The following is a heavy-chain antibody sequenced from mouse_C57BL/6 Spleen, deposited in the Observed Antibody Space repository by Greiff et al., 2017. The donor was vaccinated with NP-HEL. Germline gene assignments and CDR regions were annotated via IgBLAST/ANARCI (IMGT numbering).Heavy chain of an antibody. CDR3: ARGSSYSYYAMDY. D-gene: IGHD1-1*01. Sequence: EVKLMESEGGLVQPGSSMKLSCTASGFTFSDYYMAWVRQVPEKGLEWVANINYDGSSTYYLDSLKSRFIISRDNAKNILYLQMSSLKSEDTATYYCARGSSYSYYAMDYWGQGTSVTVSS. CDR2: INYDGSST. J-gene: IGHJ4*01. CDR1: GFTFSDYY. V-gene: IGHV5-16*01.